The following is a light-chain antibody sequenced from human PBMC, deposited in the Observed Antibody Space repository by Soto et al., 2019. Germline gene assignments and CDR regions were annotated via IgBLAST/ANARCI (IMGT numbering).Light chain of an antibody. CDR3: QQYNSWPPIT. V-gene: IGKV3D-15*01. J-gene: IGKJ5*01. CDR2: DAS. CDR1: QSVSSY. Sequence: EIVLTQSPATLSLSPGERATLSCRASQSVSSYLAWYQQKPGQSPRLLIYDASTRAPGIPARFSGSGSGTEFTLTISSLQSEDFAVYYCQQYNSWPPITFGQGTRLEIK.